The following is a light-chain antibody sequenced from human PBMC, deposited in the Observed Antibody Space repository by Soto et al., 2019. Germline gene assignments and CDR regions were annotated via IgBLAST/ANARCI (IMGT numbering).Light chain of an antibody. CDR3: QQYNSFSLT. V-gene: IGKV1-5*01. CDR2: DAS. J-gene: IGKJ4*01. CDR1: QIVSSR. Sequence: DIRMTQSPSTLSASVGDRVTITCRASQIVSSRLAWYQQKPGKAPKVLIYDASSLNIGVLSRFSGSGSETDFTLTISSLQPEDFAIYYCQQYNSFSLTFGGGTKVEIK.